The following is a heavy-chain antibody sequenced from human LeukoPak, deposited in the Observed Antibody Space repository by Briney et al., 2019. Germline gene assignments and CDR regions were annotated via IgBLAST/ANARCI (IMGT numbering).Heavy chain of an antibody. D-gene: IGHD4-23*01. J-gene: IGHJ6*03. CDR1: GFTFSDYS. Sequence: GGSLRLSCAASGFTFSDYSMNWVRQAPGEGLEWVSYISSSSSTIYYADSVKGRLTISRDNAKNSLYLQMNSLRAEDTAVYYCARDEALGYSGNRNYYYYMDVWGKGTTVTVSS. CDR3: ARDEALGYSGNRNYYYYMDV. CDR2: ISSSSSTI. V-gene: IGHV3-48*01.